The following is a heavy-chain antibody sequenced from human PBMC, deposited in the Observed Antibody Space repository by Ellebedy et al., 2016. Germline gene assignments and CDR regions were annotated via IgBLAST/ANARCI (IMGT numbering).Heavy chain of an antibody. D-gene: IGHD1-1*01. CDR2: IYYSGST. CDR3: ARHTMDWSDFDYFDY. CDR1: GGSISSYY. J-gene: IGHJ4*02. V-gene: IGHV4-59*08. Sequence: SETLSLTCTVSGGSISSYYWSWIRQPPGKGLEWIGYIYYSGSTNYNPSLKSRVTISVDTSKNQFSLKLSPVTAADTAVFYCARHTMDWSDFDYFDYWGQGTLVTVSS.